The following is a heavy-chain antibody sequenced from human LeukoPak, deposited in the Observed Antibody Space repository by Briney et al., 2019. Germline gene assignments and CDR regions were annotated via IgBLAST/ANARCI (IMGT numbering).Heavy chain of an antibody. CDR2: ISYDGSNK. D-gene: IGHD6-13*01. CDR3: ARDTRRAAAGVIDY. V-gene: IGHV3-30*03. Sequence: PGRSLRLSCAASGFTFSSYGMHWVRQAPGKGLEWVAVISYDGSNKYYADSVKGRFTISRDNSKNTLYLQMNSLRAEDTAVYYCARDTRRAAAGVIDYWGQGTLVTVSS. J-gene: IGHJ4*02. CDR1: GFTFSSYG.